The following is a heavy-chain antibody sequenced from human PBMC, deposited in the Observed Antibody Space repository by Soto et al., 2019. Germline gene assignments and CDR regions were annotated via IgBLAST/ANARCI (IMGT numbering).Heavy chain of an antibody. Sequence: QVQLVESGGGVVQPGRSLRLSCAASGFTFSSYGMHWVRQAPGKGLEWVAVISYDGSNKYYADSVKGRFTISRDNSKNTLYLQMNSLRAEDTAVYYCATIGGDVVVPAAPYYYYGMDVWGQGTTVTVSS. CDR2: ISYDGSNK. D-gene: IGHD2-2*01. CDR1: GFTFSSYG. J-gene: IGHJ6*02. CDR3: ATIGGDVVVPAAPYYYYGMDV. V-gene: IGHV3-30*03.